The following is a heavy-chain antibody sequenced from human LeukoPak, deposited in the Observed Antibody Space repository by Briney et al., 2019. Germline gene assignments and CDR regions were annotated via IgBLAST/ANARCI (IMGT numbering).Heavy chain of an antibody. CDR2: FDPEDGET. V-gene: IGHV1-24*01. D-gene: IGHD6-13*01. J-gene: IGHJ4*02. CDR1: GYTLTELS. CDR3: ATAAYSSIVRVQQPVYYFDY. Sequence: ASVKVSCKVSGYTLTELSMHWVRQAPGKGLEWMGGFDPEDGETIYAQKFQGRVTMTEDTSTDTAYMELSSLRSEDTAVYYCATAAYSSIVRVQQPVYYFDYWGQGTLVTVSS.